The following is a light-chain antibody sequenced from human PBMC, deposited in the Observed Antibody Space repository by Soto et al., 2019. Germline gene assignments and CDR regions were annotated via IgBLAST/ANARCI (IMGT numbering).Light chain of an antibody. CDR2: GAS. J-gene: IGKJ5*01. CDR3: QQYYDWPIT. V-gene: IGKV3-15*01. Sequence: EILMTQSPATLSVAPGERATLSSRASQSISSILAWYQQKPGQAPRLLIYGASTRATGIPARFTGSGSGTEFTLTISSLQSEDFALYYCQQYYDWPITFGQGTRLDVK. CDR1: QSISSI.